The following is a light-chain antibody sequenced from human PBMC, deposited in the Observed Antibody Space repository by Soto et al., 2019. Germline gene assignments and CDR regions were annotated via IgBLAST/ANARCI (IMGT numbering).Light chain of an antibody. Sequence: EIVVTQSPATLSVSPGDRSTLSRRASQSVTSNLAWYQQKPGQAPRLLIYGASTRATGIPARFSGSGSGTEFTLTISSLQSEDFAVYFCQQYNNWPPITFGQGTRLEIK. CDR1: QSVTSN. CDR2: GAS. CDR3: QQYNNWPPIT. V-gene: IGKV3-15*01. J-gene: IGKJ5*01.